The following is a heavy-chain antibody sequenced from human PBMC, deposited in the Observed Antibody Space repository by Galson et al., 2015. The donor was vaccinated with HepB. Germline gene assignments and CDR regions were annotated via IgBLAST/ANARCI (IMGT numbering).Heavy chain of an antibody. J-gene: IGHJ4*02. CDR1: GFTFSNCA. V-gene: IGHV3-23*01. CDR2: ISGDGART. Sequence: SLRLSCAASGFTFSNCAMTWVRQAPGKGLEWVSTISGDGARTYYTDSVKGRFTISRDDSKDTLYLQMNSLRVEDTAIYYCVKRFFGSGSFPFEHWGQGALVTVS. CDR3: VKRFFGSGSFPFEH. D-gene: IGHD3-10*01.